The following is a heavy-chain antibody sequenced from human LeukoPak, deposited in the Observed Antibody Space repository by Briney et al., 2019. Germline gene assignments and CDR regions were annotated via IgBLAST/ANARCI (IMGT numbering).Heavy chain of an antibody. V-gene: IGHV4-30-2*01. CDR3: ARARGQYCSSTSCYRGGGWFDP. CDR2: IYHSGST. J-gene: IGHJ5*02. Sequence: PSQTLSLTCAVSGGSISSGGYSWSWIRQPPGKGLEWIGYIYHSGSTYYNPSLKSRVIISVDRSKNQFSLKLSSVTAADTAVYYCARARGQYCSSTSCYRGGGWFDPWGQGTLVTVSS. CDR1: GGSISSGGYS. D-gene: IGHD2-2*02.